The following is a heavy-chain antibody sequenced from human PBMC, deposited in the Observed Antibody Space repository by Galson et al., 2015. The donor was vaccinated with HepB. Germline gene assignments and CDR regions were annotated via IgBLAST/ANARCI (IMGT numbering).Heavy chain of an antibody. CDR3: AKGEGTSCYEAPID. J-gene: IGHJ4*02. Sequence: SLRLSCAASGFTFDDYAMHWVRQAPGKGLEWVSGISWNSGSIGYADSVKGRFTISRDNAKNSLYLQMNSLRAEDTALYYCAKGEGTSCYEAPIDWGQGTLVTVSS. D-gene: IGHD2-2*01. CDR2: ISWNSGSI. CDR1: GFTFDDYA. V-gene: IGHV3-9*01.